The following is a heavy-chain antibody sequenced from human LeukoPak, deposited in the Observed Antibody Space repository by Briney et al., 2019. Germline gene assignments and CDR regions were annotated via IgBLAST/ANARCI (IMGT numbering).Heavy chain of an antibody. Sequence: GGSLRLSCAASGFTFSDYDMHWVRQATGEGLEWVSAIGTAGDTYYTGSVKGRFTISRENAKNSLYLQMNSLRAGDTAVYYCARVAKERVGGVYYFDYWGQGTLVTISS. CDR3: ARVAKERVGGVYYFDY. V-gene: IGHV3-13*01. J-gene: IGHJ4*02. D-gene: IGHD1-1*01. CDR2: IGTAGDT. CDR1: GFTFSDYD.